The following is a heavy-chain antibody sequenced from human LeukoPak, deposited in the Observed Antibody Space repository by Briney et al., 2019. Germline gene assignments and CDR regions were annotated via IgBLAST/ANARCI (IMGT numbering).Heavy chain of an antibody. J-gene: IGHJ4*02. V-gene: IGHV1-2*02. CDR2: INHNSGAT. CDR3: ERYHWNHVVSALDY. Sequence: GAAVQVSCKASGCTFSGYYIHWLEQAPAQGLEWMGWINHNSGATNYEPNFQDGVTMTRNPSITTVFTEVSSRRSDDTAVYYCERYHWNHVVSALDYWGQGTLVTVSS. D-gene: IGHD1-1*01. CDR1: GCTFSGYY.